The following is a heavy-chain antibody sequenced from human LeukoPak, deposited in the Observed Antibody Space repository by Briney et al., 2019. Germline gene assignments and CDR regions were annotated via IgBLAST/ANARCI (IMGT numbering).Heavy chain of an antibody. CDR2: ISYDGSNK. CDR3: AKDNYDSSGYLIT. V-gene: IGHV3-30*18. J-gene: IGHJ5*02. CDR1: GFAFSSYG. Sequence: GGSLRLSCAASGFAFSSYGMHWVRQAPGKGLEWVAVISYDGSNKYYADSVKGRFTISRDNSKNTLYLQMNSLRAEDTAVYYCAKDNYDSSGYLITWGQGTLVTVSS. D-gene: IGHD3-22*01.